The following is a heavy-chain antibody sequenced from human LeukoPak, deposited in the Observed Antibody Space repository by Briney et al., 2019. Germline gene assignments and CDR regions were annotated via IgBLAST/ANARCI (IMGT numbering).Heavy chain of an antibody. J-gene: IGHJ5*02. Sequence: GGSLRLSCAASGFTFSSYSMNWVRQAPGKGLEWVSSISSSSNYIYYADSVKGRFTIPRDNAKNSLYLQMNSLRAEDTAVYYCARDPSSSWYNWFDPWGQGTLVTVSS. D-gene: IGHD6-13*01. V-gene: IGHV3-21*01. CDR2: ISSSSNYI. CDR3: ARDPSSSWYNWFDP. CDR1: GFTFSSYS.